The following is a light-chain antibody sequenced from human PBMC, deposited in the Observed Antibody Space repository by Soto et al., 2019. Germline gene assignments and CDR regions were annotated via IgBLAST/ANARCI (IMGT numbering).Light chain of an antibody. CDR2: DAS. CDR3: HQRQYWPPIT. V-gene: IGKV3D-20*02. J-gene: IGKJ5*01. CDR1: QSVSSSY. Sequence: EIVLTQNTGTLSLSPGERATLSCGASQSVSSSYLAWYQQKPGQAPRLLISDASNRATGIPARFSGSGSGTDFTLTISSLEPEDFAVYYCHQRQYWPPITSGQGRRPEIK.